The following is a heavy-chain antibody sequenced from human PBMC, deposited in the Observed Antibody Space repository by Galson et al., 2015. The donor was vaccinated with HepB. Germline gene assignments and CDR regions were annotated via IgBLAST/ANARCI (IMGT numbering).Heavy chain of an antibody. Sequence: SLRLSCAASGFTVSTNYMTWVRQAPGKGLEWVSVIYTDDSPYYADSVKGRFTISRDNSKNTLSLQMTSMRAEDPAVYYCARGTAMVKGAFDIWGQGTMVTVSS. CDR3: ARGTAMVKGAFDI. CDR1: GFTVSTNY. V-gene: IGHV3-53*01. J-gene: IGHJ3*02. D-gene: IGHD5-18*01. CDR2: IYTDDSP.